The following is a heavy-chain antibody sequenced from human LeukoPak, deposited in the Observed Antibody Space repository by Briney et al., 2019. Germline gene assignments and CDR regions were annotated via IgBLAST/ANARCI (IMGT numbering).Heavy chain of an antibody. J-gene: IGHJ4*02. CDR2: INPNSGGA. CDR3: ASGYDWGLY. CDR1: GDTLTGYY. D-gene: IGHD5-12*01. Sequence: GASVKVSCKASGDTLTGYYMHWVRQAPGQGLEWMGWINPNSGGADYGQKYQGRVTMTRDTSISTAYMELSRLTSDDTAIYYCASGYDWGLYWGQGTLVTVSS. V-gene: IGHV1-2*02.